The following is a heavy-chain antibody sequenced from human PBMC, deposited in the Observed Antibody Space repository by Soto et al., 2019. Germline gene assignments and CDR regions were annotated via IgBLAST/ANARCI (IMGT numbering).Heavy chain of an antibody. CDR1: GGTFNGYG. CDR3: ARGVSNSGAYYTGPSAYDL. J-gene: IGHJ3*01. D-gene: IGHD3-10*01. Sequence: QVQLVQSGAVVKKPGSSVEVSCKASGGTFNGYGISWVRQAPGQGLELMGGTVPVFDTSKYAPRFQGRVTITADNSTSTAYVERSSVRSEDTAIYFCARGVSNSGAYYTGPSAYDLWGQGTLVIVSS. CDR2: TVPVFDTS. V-gene: IGHV1-69*06.